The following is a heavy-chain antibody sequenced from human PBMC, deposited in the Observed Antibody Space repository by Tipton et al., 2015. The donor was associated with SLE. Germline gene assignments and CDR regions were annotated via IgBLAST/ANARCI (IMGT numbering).Heavy chain of an antibody. Sequence: PSLTCNVSGGSISSYYWSWIRQPAGKGLEWIGRIHTSGSTNYNPSLKSRVTMSVDTSKNLLSLKLISVTAADTAVYYCAALSSWFDPWGQGTLVTVSS. D-gene: IGHD2-15*01. CDR3: AALSSWFDP. CDR1: GGSISSYY. J-gene: IGHJ5*02. CDR2: IHTSGST. V-gene: IGHV4-4*07.